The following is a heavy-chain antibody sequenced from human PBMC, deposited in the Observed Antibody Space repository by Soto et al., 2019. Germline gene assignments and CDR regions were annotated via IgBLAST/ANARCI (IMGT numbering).Heavy chain of an antibody. CDR3: ASSTRSLEWLLSFDY. CDR1: GYTFTSYG. D-gene: IGHD3-3*01. J-gene: IGHJ4*02. Sequence: GESLKISCKASGYTFTSYGISWVRQAPGQGLEWMGWISAYNGNTNYAQKLQGRVTMTTDTSTSTAYMELRSLRSDDTAVYYCASSTRSLEWLLSFDYWGQGTLVTVSS. CDR2: ISAYNGNT. V-gene: IGHV1-18*01.